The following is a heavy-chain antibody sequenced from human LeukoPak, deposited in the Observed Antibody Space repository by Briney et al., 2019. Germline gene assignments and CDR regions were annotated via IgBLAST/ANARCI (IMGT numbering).Heavy chain of an antibody. J-gene: IGHJ3*02. Sequence: PGGSLRLSCAASGLTFSIYSMNWVRPAPGKGLEWVSSISSSSSYIYYADSVKGRFTISRDDAKNSLYLQMNSLRAEDTAVYYCARDKWVAFDIWGQGTMVTVSS. V-gene: IGHV3-21*03. D-gene: IGHD1-26*01. CDR2: ISSSSSYI. CDR1: GLTFSIYS. CDR3: ARDKWVAFDI.